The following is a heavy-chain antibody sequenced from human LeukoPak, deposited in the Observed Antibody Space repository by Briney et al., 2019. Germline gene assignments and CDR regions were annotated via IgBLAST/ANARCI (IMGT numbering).Heavy chain of an antibody. V-gene: IGHV3-30-3*01. D-gene: IGHD4-11*01. CDR3: ARDQGRYAYSNYVFDY. CDR1: GFTFSSYA. Sequence: GGSLRLSCAASGFTFSSYAMHWVRQVPGKGLEWVAVISYDGSNKYYADSVKGRFTISRDNSKNTLYLQMNSLRAEDTAVYYCARDQGRYAYSNYVFDYWGQGTLVTVSS. J-gene: IGHJ4*02. CDR2: ISYDGSNK.